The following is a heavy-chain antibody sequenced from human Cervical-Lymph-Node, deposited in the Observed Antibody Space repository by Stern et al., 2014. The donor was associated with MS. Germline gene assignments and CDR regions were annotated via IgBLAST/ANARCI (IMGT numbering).Heavy chain of an antibody. CDR2: ISYDGNHK. Sequence: DQLVESGGAVVQPGRSLRLSWAASGFTFSSYAMHWVRRAPGKGLDWGTVISYDGNHKYYAASVKGRFTISRDNSKNTLHLQMNSVTPDDTAIYYCARDYEDTSMLFDHWGQGTLVTVSS. D-gene: IGHD2-8*01. CDR3: ARDYEDTSMLFDH. V-gene: IGHV3-30*03. J-gene: IGHJ4*02. CDR1: GFTFSSYA.